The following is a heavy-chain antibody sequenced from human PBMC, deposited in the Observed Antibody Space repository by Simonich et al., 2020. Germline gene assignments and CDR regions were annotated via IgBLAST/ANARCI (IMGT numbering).Heavy chain of an antibody. CDR1: GYSISSGYY. Sequence: QVQLQESGPGLVKPSETLSLTCAVSGYSISSGYYWGWIRQPPGKGLKWIGSIDHSRSTSNTPSLTSRVTISVDTSKTQFSLKLSSVTAADTAVYYCARDRDGDYDYWGQGTLVTVSS. CDR3: ARDRDGDYDY. J-gene: IGHJ4*02. CDR2: IDHSRST. D-gene: IGHD4-17*01. V-gene: IGHV4-38-2*02.